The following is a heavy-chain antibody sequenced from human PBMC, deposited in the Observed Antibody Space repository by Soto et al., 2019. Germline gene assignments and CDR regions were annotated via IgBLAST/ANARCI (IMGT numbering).Heavy chain of an antibody. V-gene: IGHV1-46*01. J-gene: IGHJ5*02. Sequence: ASVKVSCKASGYTSTSYYMHWVRQAPGQGLEWMGIINPSGGSTSYAQKFQGRVTMTRDTSTSTVYMELSSLRSEDTAVYYCARDRTSGIAAAGTFWFDPWGQGTLVTVSS. D-gene: IGHD6-13*01. CDR3: ARDRTSGIAAAGTFWFDP. CDR1: GYTSTSYY. CDR2: INPSGGST.